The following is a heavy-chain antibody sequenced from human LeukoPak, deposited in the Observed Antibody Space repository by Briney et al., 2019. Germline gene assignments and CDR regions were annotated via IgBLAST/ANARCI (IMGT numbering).Heavy chain of an antibody. D-gene: IGHD1-20*01. J-gene: IGHJ4*02. CDR3: ARDHNWNPLVY. Sequence: ASVKVSCKASGYSFINSGISWVRQAPGQGLEWMGWISTYNAYTKYAQNLQGRVTMTTDTSTSTAYMELRGLRSDDTAVYYCARDHNWNPLVYWGQGTLVTVSS. CDR1: GYSFINSG. V-gene: IGHV1-18*01. CDR2: ISTYNAYT.